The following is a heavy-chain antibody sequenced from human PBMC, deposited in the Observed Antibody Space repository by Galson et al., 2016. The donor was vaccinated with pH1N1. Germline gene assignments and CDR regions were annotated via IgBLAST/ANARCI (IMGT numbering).Heavy chain of an antibody. D-gene: IGHD5-12*01. CDR1: GYTSSNHW. J-gene: IGHJ3*02. Sequence: SLRLSCAASGYTSSNHWMSWVRQAPGKGLEWVSSVSGSGGYKYDADSVKGRFTISRDNSNSTLYLQMNSLRVEDTALYYCAKANFGGYDLEAFDIWGQGTMVTVSS. CDR3: AKANFGGYDLEAFDI. CDR2: VSGSGGYK. V-gene: IGHV3-23*01.